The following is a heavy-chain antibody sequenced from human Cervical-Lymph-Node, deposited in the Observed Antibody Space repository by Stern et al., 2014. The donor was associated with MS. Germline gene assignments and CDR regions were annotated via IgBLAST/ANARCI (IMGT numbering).Heavy chain of an antibody. CDR2: FIPLFGTT. V-gene: IGHV1-69*01. CDR3: ARDNDDNGMDV. Sequence: VQLVQSGAEVKKPGCSVKVSCTASGDTFTNFGISWVRQAPGQGLEWMRGFIPLFGTTHYVEKFQGILTSNAAESATTVYMELSSLRSEDTDVYYCARDNDDNGMDVWGQGTTVIVSS. J-gene: IGHJ6*02. D-gene: IGHD1-1*01. CDR1: GDTFTNFG.